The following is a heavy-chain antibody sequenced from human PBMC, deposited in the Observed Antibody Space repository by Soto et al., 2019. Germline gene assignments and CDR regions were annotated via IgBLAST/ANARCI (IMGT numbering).Heavy chain of an antibody. CDR1: GFTFSSYG. V-gene: IGHV3-30*18. J-gene: IGHJ4*02. Sequence: QVQLVESGGGVAQPGRSLRLSCAASGFTFSSYGMHWVRQAPGKGLEWVAVISYDGSNKYYADSVKGRFTISRDNSKNTLYLQMNSLRAEDTAVYYCAKKRITMVRGVAFDYWGQGTLVTVSS. CDR3: AKKRITMVRGVAFDY. D-gene: IGHD3-10*01. CDR2: ISYDGSNK.